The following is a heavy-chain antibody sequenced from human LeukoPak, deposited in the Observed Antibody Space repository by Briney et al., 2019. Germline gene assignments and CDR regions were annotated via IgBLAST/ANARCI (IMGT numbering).Heavy chain of an antibody. Sequence: QPGGSLRLSCVASGFTFSGYAMSWVRQAPGKGLEWVSVISGSAISTYYVDSVKGRFTISRDNSKNTLYLQMNGLGVEDTAVYYCARMGAGSASYYNNWFDPWGQGALVTVSS. CDR2: ISGSAIST. CDR3: ARMGAGSASYYNNWFDP. J-gene: IGHJ5*02. CDR1: GFTFSGYA. D-gene: IGHD1-26*01. V-gene: IGHV3-23*01.